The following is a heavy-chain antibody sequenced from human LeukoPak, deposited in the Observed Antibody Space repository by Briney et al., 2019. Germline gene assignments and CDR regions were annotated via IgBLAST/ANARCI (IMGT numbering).Heavy chain of an antibody. Sequence: GGSLRLSCAASGFTLSNSWMHWVRQAPGKGLVWVSRTNGDGSDTSYADSVKGRFTMSRDNAKNTLHLQMNSLRVEDTAVYYCVRDSNYHPDCWGQGTLVTVSS. CDR3: VRDSNYHPDC. CDR2: TNGDGSDT. CDR1: GFTLSNSW. V-gene: IGHV3-74*01. D-gene: IGHD4-11*01. J-gene: IGHJ4*02.